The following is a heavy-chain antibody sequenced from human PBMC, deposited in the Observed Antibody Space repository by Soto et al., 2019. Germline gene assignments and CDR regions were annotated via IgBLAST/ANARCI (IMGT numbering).Heavy chain of an antibody. J-gene: IGHJ4*02. CDR3: TKRQAYSSGWYVLAY. Sequence: GGALRLSCTASGFTFGDYAMSWVRRAPGKGLEWVGFIRSKAYGGTTEYAASVKGRFTISRDDSKSIAYLQMNSLKTEDTAVYYCTKRQAYSSGWYVLAYWGQGTLVTVSS. D-gene: IGHD6-19*01. V-gene: IGHV3-49*04. CDR2: IRSKAYGGTT. CDR1: GFTFGDYA.